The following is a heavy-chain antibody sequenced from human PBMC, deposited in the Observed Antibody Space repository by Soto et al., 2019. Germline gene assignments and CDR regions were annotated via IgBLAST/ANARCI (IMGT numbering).Heavy chain of an antibody. D-gene: IGHD2-21*02. J-gene: IGHJ4*02. CDR1: GFTFSSYS. Sequence: ESGGGLVQPGGSLRLSCAASGFTFSSYSMNWVRQAPGKGLEWVSYISSSSSTIYYADSVKGRFTISRDNAKNSLYLQMNSLRAEDTAVYYCARATDYGDYWGQGTLVTVSS. CDR3: ARATDYGDY. CDR2: ISSSSSTI. V-gene: IGHV3-48*01.